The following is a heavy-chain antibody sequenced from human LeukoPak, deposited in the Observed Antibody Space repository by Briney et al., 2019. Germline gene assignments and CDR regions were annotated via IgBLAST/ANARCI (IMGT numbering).Heavy chain of an antibody. CDR1: GGSFSSYY. J-gene: IGHJ4*02. V-gene: IGHV4-34*01. D-gene: IGHD3-22*01. CDR2: INYSGST. CDR3: ARGDLYYDSSGYY. Sequence: SETLSLTCVVYGGSFSSYYWSWIRQPPGKRLEWIGEINYSGSTDYNPSLKSRVTIPVDTSKNQFSLRLSSVTAADTAVYYCARGDLYYDSSGYYWGQGTLVTVSS.